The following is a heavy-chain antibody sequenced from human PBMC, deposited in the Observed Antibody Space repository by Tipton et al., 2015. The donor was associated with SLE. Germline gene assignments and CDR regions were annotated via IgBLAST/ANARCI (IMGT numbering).Heavy chain of an antibody. CDR3: ARSPVDYWNGYSA. CDR1: GFTFSNYA. J-gene: IGHJ4*02. V-gene: IGHV3-23*01. Sequence: GSLRLSCAASGFTFSNYAMSWVRQAPGKGPEWVSAITGSGDRTYYIDSVKGRFTISRDNSKNSLYLQMNGLRAEDTAVYYCARSPVDYWNGYSAWGQGTLVAVSS. CDR2: ITGSGDRT. D-gene: IGHD3-3*01.